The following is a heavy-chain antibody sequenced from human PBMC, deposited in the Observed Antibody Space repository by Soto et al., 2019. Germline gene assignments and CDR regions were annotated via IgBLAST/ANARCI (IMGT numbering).Heavy chain of an antibody. V-gene: IGHV4-34*01. CDR1: GGSFSGYY. CDR2: INHSGST. CDR3: ARVYSSSLYYYYYMDV. Sequence: SETLSLTCAVYGGSFSGYYWSWIRQPPGKGLEWIGEINHSGSTNYNPSLKSRVTISVDTSKNQFSLKLSSVTAADTAVYYCARVYSSSLYYYYYMDVWGKGTTVTVSS. D-gene: IGHD6-6*01. J-gene: IGHJ6*03.